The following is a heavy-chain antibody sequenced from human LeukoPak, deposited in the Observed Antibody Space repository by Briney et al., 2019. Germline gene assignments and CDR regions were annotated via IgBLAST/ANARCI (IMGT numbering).Heavy chain of an antibody. J-gene: IGHJ4*02. CDR1: GGSVSSASYY. V-gene: IGHV4-61*01. CDR3: VKWEPTLYYFDY. CDR2: IYYSGST. D-gene: IGHD1-26*01. Sequence: SETLSLTCTVSGGSVSSASYYWSWIRQPPGKGLEWIGYIYYSGSTNYNPSLKSRVTISVDTSKNQFSLKLSSVTAADTAVYYCVKWEPTLYYFDYWGQGTLVTVSS.